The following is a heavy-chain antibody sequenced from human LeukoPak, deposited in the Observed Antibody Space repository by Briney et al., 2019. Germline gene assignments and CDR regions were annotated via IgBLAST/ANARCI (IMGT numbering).Heavy chain of an antibody. D-gene: IGHD6-19*01. CDR1: GGSISSSSYY. CDR2: IYYSGST. CDR3: ARDGIAVVPDAFDI. V-gene: IGHV4-39*02. J-gene: IGHJ3*02. Sequence: PSETLSLTCTVSGGSISSSSYYWGWIRQPPGKGLEWIGSIYYSGSTYYNPSLKSRVTISVDTSKSQFSLKLSSVTAADTAVYYCARDGIAVVPDAFDIWGQGTMVTVSS.